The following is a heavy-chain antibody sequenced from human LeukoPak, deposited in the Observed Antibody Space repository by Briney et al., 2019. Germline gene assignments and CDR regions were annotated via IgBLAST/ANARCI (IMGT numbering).Heavy chain of an antibody. Sequence: GGSLRLSCAASGFTFSSYAMSWVRQAPGKGLEWVSAISGSGGSTYYADSVKGRFTISRDNSKNTLYLQMNSQRAEDTAVYYCAKGTLSSGWYVGAFDIWGQGTMVTVSS. J-gene: IGHJ3*02. V-gene: IGHV3-23*01. CDR1: GFTFSSYA. D-gene: IGHD6-19*01. CDR2: ISGSGGST. CDR3: AKGTLSSGWYVGAFDI.